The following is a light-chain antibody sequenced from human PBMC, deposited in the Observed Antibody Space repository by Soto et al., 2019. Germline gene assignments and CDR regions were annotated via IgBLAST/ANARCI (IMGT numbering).Light chain of an antibody. CDR3: VSYAGNYIYV. J-gene: IGLJ1*01. V-gene: IGLV2-11*01. CDR1: SSDIGTYNA. Sequence: QSVLTQPRSVSGSPGQSVTISCTGTSSDIGTYNAVSWYQQNPGKAPKMMIFDVTKRPSGVPDRFSGSKSGNTSSLTISGLQAEDEADYFCVSYAGNYIYVFGTGTKVTVL. CDR2: DVT.